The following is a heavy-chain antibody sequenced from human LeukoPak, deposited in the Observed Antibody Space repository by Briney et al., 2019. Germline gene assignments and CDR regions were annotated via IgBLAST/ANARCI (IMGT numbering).Heavy chain of an antibody. Sequence: SQTLSLTCAVYGGSFRGYYWSWIRPPPGKGREWIGEVNHIGVTNYNPSLKSRVTTSIETTKNQFTPKLSSVTAPPTAPYCSATLSSSWYPPHFDYWGQGTLVTVSS. J-gene: IGHJ4*02. V-gene: IGHV4-34*01. CDR2: VNHIGVT. CDR1: GGSFRGYY. D-gene: IGHD6-13*01. CDR3: ATLSSSWYPPHFDY.